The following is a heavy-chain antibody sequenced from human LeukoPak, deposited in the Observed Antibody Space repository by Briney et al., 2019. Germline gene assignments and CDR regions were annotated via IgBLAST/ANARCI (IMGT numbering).Heavy chain of an antibody. V-gene: IGHV1-2*02. CDR2: INPNSGGT. CDR3: ARDRDVVGFWSCYYTDYYYGMDV. CDR1: GYTFTPYY. Sequence: GASVKVSCTASGYTFTPYYMHWVRQAPGQGREWLGWINPNSGGTNYGEKNKDRVTMKRDTSISTDYMELSRLRYDDTAVYYCARDRDVVGFWSCYYTDYYYGMDVWGQGTTVTVSS. J-gene: IGHJ6*02. D-gene: IGHD3-3*01.